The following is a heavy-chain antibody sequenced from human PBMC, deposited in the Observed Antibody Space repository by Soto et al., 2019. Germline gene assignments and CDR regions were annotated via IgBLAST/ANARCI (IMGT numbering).Heavy chain of an antibody. CDR1: GFSLSTSGVG. J-gene: IGHJ4*02. D-gene: IGHD1-1*01. CDR3: AHNNRDKRETVAKRPFFDY. CDR2: IYWDDDK. V-gene: IGHV2-5*02. Sequence: QITLKESGPTLVKPTQTLTLTCTFSGFSLSTSGVGVGWIRQPPGKALEWLALIYWDDDKRYSPSLKSRLTSTKDTSKNQVVLTMTNMDPVDTATYYCAHNNRDKRETVAKRPFFDYWGQGTLVTVSS.